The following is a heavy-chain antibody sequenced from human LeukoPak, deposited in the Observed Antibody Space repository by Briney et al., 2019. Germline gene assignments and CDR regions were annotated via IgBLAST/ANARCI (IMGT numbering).Heavy chain of an antibody. CDR2: IYYNGNT. CDR1: GGSIINYY. J-gene: IGHJ4*02. Sequence: PSETLSLTCNVSGGSIINYYWSWIRKPPGKGLEWIGFIYYNGNTNYNPSLKSRVTISVDTSENHFSLKLTSVTAADTAVYYCARVTQIRYYDDLTGAYYFDYWGRGTLVTVSS. V-gene: IGHV4-59*01. D-gene: IGHD3-9*01. CDR3: ARVTQIRYYDDLTGAYYFDY.